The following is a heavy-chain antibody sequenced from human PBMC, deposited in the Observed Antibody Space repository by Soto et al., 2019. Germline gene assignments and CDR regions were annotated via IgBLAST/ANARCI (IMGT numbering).Heavy chain of an antibody. CDR2: VDTSGIT. V-gene: IGHV4-34*01. J-gene: IGHJ4*02. CDR1: GGSLSDYS. CDR3: ARHMVGDSGITFDY. Sequence: SETLSLTCDVYGGSLSDYSWTWIRQAPRRGLEWIGEVDTSGITNYNPSLESRVTFSIDTSNSQFSLRLSSVTAADTAVYYCARHMVGDSGITFDYWGQGTLVTVSS. D-gene: IGHD1-26*01.